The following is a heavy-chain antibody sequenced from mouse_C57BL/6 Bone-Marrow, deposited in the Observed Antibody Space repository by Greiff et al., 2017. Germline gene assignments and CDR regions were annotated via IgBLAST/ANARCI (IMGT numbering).Heavy chain of an antibody. V-gene: IGHV1-55*01. D-gene: IGHD1-1*01. CDR1: GYTFTSYW. CDR2: IYPGSGST. J-gene: IGHJ1*03. CDR3: ARFYYYGSSSYWYFDV. Sequence: QVHVKQPGAELVKPGASVKMSCKASGYTFTSYWITWVKQRPGQGLEWIGDIYPGSGSTNYNEKFKSKATLTVDTSSSTAYMQLSSLTSEDSAVYYCARFYYYGSSSYWYFDVWGTGTTVTVSS.